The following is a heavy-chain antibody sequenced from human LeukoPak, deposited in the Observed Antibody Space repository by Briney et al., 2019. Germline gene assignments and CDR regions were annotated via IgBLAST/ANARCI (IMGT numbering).Heavy chain of an antibody. Sequence: PGGSLRLSCAASRFTFSSYAMHWVRQAPGKGLEWVAVISYDGSNKYYADSVKGRFTISRDNSKNTLYLQMNSLRAEDTAVYYCARDPAYYGMDVWGQGTTVTVSS. CDR3: ARDPAYYGMDV. V-gene: IGHV3-30-3*01. CDR1: RFTFSSYA. CDR2: ISYDGSNK. J-gene: IGHJ6*02.